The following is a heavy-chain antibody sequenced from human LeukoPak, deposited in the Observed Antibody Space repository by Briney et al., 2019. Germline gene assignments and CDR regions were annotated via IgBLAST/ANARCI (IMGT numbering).Heavy chain of an antibody. V-gene: IGHV4-31*03. CDR1: GGSISSGGYY. J-gene: IGHJ4*02. Sequence: SQTLSLTCTVSGGSISSGGYYWSWIRQHPGKGLEWIGYIYYSGSTYYNPSLKSRVTISADTSKNQFSLKLSSVTAADTAVYYCARGRTVTRCLDYWGQGTLVTVSS. CDR3: ARGRTVTRCLDY. D-gene: IGHD4-11*01. CDR2: IYYSGST.